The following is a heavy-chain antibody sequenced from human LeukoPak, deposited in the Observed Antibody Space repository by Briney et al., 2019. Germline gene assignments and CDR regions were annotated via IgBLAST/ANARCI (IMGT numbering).Heavy chain of an antibody. Sequence: PGRALRLSCAASGFTFSSYGMHWVRQAPGKGLEWVAVISYDGSNKYYADSVKGRFTMSRDHSKNTLYLQMNSLRAEDTGVYYCAKSELSWLRGAFDIWGQGKMVTVSS. J-gene: IGHJ3*02. CDR2: ISYDGSNK. D-gene: IGHD5-12*01. CDR1: GFTFSSYG. V-gene: IGHV3-30*18. CDR3: AKSELSWLRGAFDI.